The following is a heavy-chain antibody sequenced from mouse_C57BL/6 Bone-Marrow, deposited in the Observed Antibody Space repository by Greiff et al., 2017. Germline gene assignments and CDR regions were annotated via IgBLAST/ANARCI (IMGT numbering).Heavy chain of an antibody. CDR3: ARGEQPAWFAY. CDR1: GYTFTSYG. Sequence: VQLQQSGAELARPGASVKLSCKASGYTFTSYGISWVKQRTGQGLEWIGEIYPRSGNTYYNEKFKGKATLTADKSSSTAYMELRSLTSEDSAVYFCARGEQPAWFAYWGQGTLVTVSA. D-gene: IGHD6-1*01. CDR2: IYPRSGNT. V-gene: IGHV1-81*01. J-gene: IGHJ3*01.